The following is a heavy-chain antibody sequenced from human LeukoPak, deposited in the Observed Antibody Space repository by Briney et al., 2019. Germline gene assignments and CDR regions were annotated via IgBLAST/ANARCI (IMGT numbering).Heavy chain of an antibody. CDR3: TSTLAWDVAASLGAFDI. Sequence: PGGSLRLSCAASGFTFSKYAMSWVRQAPGKGLEWVGRIKSKTDGGTTDYAAPVKGRFTISRDDSKNTLYLQMNSLKTEDTAVYYCTSTLAWDVAASLGAFDIWGQGTMVTVSS. V-gene: IGHV3-15*01. CDR2: IKSKTDGGTT. CDR1: GFTFSKYA. J-gene: IGHJ3*02. D-gene: IGHD2-15*01.